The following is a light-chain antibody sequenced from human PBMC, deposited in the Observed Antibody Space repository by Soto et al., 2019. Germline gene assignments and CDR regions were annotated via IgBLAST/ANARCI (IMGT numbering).Light chain of an antibody. CDR1: SSDVGGYNY. V-gene: IGLV2-14*01. J-gene: IGLJ3*02. Sequence: QSVLTQPASVSGSPGQSITISCTGTSSDVGGYNYVSWYQQHPGKAPKLLIYDVSNRPSVVSNRFSGSKSGNTASLTISGLQAEDEADYYCNSYTSSSNLAFGGGTKVTVL. CDR3: NSYTSSSNLA. CDR2: DVS.